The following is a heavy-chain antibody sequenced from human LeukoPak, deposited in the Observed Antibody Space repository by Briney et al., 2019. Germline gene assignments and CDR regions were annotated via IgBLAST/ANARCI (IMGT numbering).Heavy chain of an antibody. J-gene: IGHJ4*02. Sequence: GRSLRLSCAASGFTFSSYGMHWVRQAPGKGLEWVAVISYDGSNKYYADYVKGRFTISGDNSKNTLYLQMNSLSAEDTAVYYCAKDSYSYGPSVDYWGQGTLVTVSS. CDR2: ISYDGSNK. CDR3: AKDSYSYGPSVDY. V-gene: IGHV3-30*18. CDR1: GFTFSSYG. D-gene: IGHD5-18*01.